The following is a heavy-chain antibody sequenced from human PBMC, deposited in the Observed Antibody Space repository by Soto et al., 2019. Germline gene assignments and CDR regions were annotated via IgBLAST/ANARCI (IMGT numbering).Heavy chain of an antibody. Sequence: QVQLVQSGAEVKKPGASVKVSCKASGYTFTSYDINWVRQATGQGLEWMGWMNPNSGNTGYAQKFQGRVTMTRNTSISTAYMELSSLRSEDTAVYYCARGGHDILTGYYKEYYSYGMDVWGQGTTVTVSS. J-gene: IGHJ6*02. CDR3: ARGGHDILTGYYKEYYSYGMDV. D-gene: IGHD3-9*01. CDR2: MNPNSGNT. V-gene: IGHV1-8*01. CDR1: GYTFTSYD.